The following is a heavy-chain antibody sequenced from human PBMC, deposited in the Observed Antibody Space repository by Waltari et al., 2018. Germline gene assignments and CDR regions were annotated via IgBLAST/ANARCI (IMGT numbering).Heavy chain of an antibody. CDR2: IDYSGST. CDR3: ATLPYGSGSYPFDY. Sequence: QVQLQESGPGLVKPSETLSLTCPVSGGSISSYYWSWLRQPPGKGLEWIGYIDYSGSTNYNPSLKSRVTISVDTSKNQFSLKLSSVTAADTAVYYCATLPYGSGSYPFDYWGQGTLVTVSS. V-gene: IGHV4-59*01. D-gene: IGHD3-10*01. J-gene: IGHJ4*02. CDR1: GGSISSYY.